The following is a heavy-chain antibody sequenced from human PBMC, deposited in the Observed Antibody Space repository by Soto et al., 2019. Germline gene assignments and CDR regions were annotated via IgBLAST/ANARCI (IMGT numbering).Heavy chain of an antibody. CDR1: GASINSDY. CDR2: IYHMGGT. CDR3: ARFTYKSGFNWFDP. V-gene: IGHV4-59*03. D-gene: IGHD5-12*01. J-gene: IGHJ5*02. Sequence: XATLSLPFTVSGASINSDYWSWIRQSPGKGLEWIGYIYHMGGTDYNPSLKSRVTISIDKSKNQFSLNLRSVTAANTAVYFCARFTYKSGFNWFDPWGQGTQVTVSS.